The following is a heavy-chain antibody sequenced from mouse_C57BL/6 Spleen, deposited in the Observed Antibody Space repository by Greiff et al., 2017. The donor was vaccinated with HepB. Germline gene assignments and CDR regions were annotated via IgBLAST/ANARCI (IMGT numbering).Heavy chain of an antibody. V-gene: IGHV1-50*01. CDR1: GYTFTSYW. J-gene: IGHJ2*01. D-gene: IGHD2-1*01. CDR3: ARSIAYGNSY. Sequence: QVQLQQPGAELVKPGASVKLSCKASGYTFTSYWMQWVKQRPGQGLEWIGEVDPSDSYTNYNQKFKGKATLTVDTSSSTAYMQLSSLTAEDSAVYYGARSIAYGNSYWGQGTTLTVA. CDR2: VDPSDSYT.